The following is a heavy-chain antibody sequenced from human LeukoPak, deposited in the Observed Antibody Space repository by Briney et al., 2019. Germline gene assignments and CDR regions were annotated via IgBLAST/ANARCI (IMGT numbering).Heavy chain of an antibody. CDR2: IYYSGST. CDR3: ARPYDSSGYSERDWFDP. J-gene: IGHJ5*02. Sequence: SETLSLTCTVSGGSISSSSYYWGWIRHPPGKGLEWIGSIYYSGSTYYNPSLKSRVTISVDTSKNQFSLKLSSVTAADTAVYYCARPYDSSGYSERDWFDPWGQGTLVTVSS. D-gene: IGHD3-22*01. CDR1: GGSISSSSYY. V-gene: IGHV4-39*01.